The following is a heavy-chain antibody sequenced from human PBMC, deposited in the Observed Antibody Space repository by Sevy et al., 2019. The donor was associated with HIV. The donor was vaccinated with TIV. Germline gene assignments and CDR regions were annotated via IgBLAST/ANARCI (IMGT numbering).Heavy chain of an antibody. CDR1: GFTFSSYE. CDR3: ARVDANYDKGFDP. D-gene: IGHD3-22*01. V-gene: IGHV3-48*03. J-gene: IGHJ5*02. Sequence: GGSLRLSCEASGFTFSSYEMNWVRQAPGKGLEWVSYISSSVTTIKYADSVKGRFTISRDNAKNSLYMQMNSLRAEDTAVYYCARVDANYDKGFDPWGQGTLVTVSS. CDR2: ISSSVTTI.